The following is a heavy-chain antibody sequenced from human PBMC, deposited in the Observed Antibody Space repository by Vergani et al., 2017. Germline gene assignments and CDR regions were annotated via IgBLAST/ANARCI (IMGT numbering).Heavy chain of an antibody. CDR3: ARRIAAAWDY. CDR1: GGSISSSSYY. V-gene: IGHV4-39*01. D-gene: IGHD6-13*01. Sequence: QLQLQESGPGLVKPSETLSLTCTVSGGSISSSSYYWGWIRQPPGKGLEWIGSIYYSGSTYYNPSLKSRVTISVDTSKNQFSPKLRSVTAADTAVYYCARRIAAAWDYWGQGTLVTVSS. CDR2: IYYSGST. J-gene: IGHJ4*02.